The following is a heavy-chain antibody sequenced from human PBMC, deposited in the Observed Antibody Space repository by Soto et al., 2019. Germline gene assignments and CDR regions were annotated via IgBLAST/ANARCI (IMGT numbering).Heavy chain of an antibody. V-gene: IGHV3-23*01. D-gene: IGHD2-2*01. CDR1: GFTFSSYA. CDR2: ISGSGGST. CDR3: AKDGPAAAPLLLGAFDI. Sequence: PGGSLRLSCAASGFTFSSYAMSWVRQAPGKGLEWVSAISGSGGSTYYADSVKGRFTISRDNSKNTLYLQMNSLRAEDTAVYYCAKDGPAAAPLLLGAFDIWGQGTMVTVSS. J-gene: IGHJ3*02.